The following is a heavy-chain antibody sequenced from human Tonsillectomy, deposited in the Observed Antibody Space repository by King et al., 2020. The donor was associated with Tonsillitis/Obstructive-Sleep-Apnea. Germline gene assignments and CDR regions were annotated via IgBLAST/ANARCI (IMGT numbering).Heavy chain of an antibody. CDR1: GFTFSSYE. CDR3: ARGYSSSFNGDY. CDR2: ISSSGRTI. J-gene: IGHJ4*02. D-gene: IGHD6-13*01. V-gene: IGHV3-48*03. Sequence: VKLMESGGGLVQPGGSLRLSCAASGFTFSSYEMNWVRQAPGKGMEWVSYISSSGRTIYYADSVKGRFTISRDNAKNSLYLQMNSLRAEDTAVYYCARGYSSSFNGDYWAQGTLVTVS.